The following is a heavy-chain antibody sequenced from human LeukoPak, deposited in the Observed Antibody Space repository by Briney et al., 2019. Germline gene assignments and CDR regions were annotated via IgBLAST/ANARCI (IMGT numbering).Heavy chain of an antibody. CDR1: GGSISSGGYY. D-gene: IGHD3-3*01. J-gene: IGHJ4*02. V-gene: IGHV4-30-2*01. CDR2: INHSGST. CDR3: ARLSPKYDFWSLLLRRDY. Sequence: PSQTLSLTCTVSGGSISSGGYYWSWIRQPPGKGLEWIGEINHSGSTNYNPSLKSRVTISVDTSKNQFSLKLSSVTAADTAVYYCARLSPKYDFWSLLLRRDYWGQGTLVTVSS.